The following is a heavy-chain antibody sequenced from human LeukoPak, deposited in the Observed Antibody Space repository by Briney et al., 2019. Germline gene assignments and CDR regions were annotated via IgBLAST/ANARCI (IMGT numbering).Heavy chain of an antibody. CDR2: INKSGNT. V-gene: IGHV4-38-2*02. CDR1: GYSIRTDYY. CDR3: ARSQWLGYFDY. D-gene: IGHD6-19*01. Sequence: PSETLSLTCTVSGYSIRTDYYWGWIRQPPGKGPQWIGTINKSGNTYYNPSLRSRVTISVDTSKNQFSLKLSSVTAADTAVYYCARSQWLGYFDYWGQGTLVTVSS. J-gene: IGHJ4*02.